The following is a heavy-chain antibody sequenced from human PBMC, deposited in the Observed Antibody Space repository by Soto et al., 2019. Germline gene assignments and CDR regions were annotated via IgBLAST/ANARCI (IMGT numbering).Heavy chain of an antibody. Sequence: PSETLSLTCGVYGGSFSNYYWIWVRQPPGKGLEWIGEVNHSGEATYNPSLQSRITISLDTSNNQFSLKMTSVTAADTAMYFCTRAERSPSSWYDPRGQGTQVTVSS. V-gene: IGHV4-34*01. CDR3: TRAERSPSSWYDP. CDR1: GGSFSNYY. CDR2: VNHSGEA. D-gene: IGHD1-26*01. J-gene: IGHJ5*02.